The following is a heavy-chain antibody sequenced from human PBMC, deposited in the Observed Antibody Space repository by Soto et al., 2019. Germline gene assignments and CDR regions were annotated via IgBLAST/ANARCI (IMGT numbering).Heavy chain of an antibody. D-gene: IGHD3-22*01. J-gene: IGHJ4*02. V-gene: IGHV1-18*01. CDR3: ARGSGPYDSSGYSPFDY. CDR1: GYTFTSYG. Sequence: ASVKVSCKASGYTFTSYGFSWVRQAPGQGLEWMGWISAYNGNTNYAQKLQGRVTMTTDTSTSTAYMELRSLRSDDTAVYYCARGSGPYDSSGYSPFDYWGQGTLVTVSS. CDR2: ISAYNGNT.